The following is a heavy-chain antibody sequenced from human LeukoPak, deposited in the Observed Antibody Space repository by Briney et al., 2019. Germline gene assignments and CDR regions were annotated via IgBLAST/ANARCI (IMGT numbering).Heavy chain of an antibody. CDR1: GFTFDDYA. D-gene: IGHD3-3*01. Sequence: GGSLRLSCAASGFTFDDYAMHWVRQAPGKGLEWVSGISWNSGSKGYADSVKGRFTISRDNAKNSLYLQMNSLRAEDTALYYCAKDIKGSGQDAFDIWGQGTMVTVSS. CDR2: ISWNSGSK. V-gene: IGHV3-9*01. J-gene: IGHJ3*02. CDR3: AKDIKGSGQDAFDI.